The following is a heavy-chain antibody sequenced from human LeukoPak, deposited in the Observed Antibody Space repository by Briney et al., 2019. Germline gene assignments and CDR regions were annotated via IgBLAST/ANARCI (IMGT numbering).Heavy chain of an antibody. CDR3: ARDERKRGYSYGLYYFDY. CDR1: GFTFSDYY. Sequence: GGSLRLSCAASGFTFSDYYMSWIRQAPGKGLEWVSYISSSSSYTNYADSVKGRFTISRDSAKNSLYLQMNSLRAEDTAVYYCARDERKRGYSYGLYYFDYWGQGTLVTVSS. J-gene: IGHJ4*02. V-gene: IGHV3-11*06. D-gene: IGHD5-18*01. CDR2: ISSSSSYT.